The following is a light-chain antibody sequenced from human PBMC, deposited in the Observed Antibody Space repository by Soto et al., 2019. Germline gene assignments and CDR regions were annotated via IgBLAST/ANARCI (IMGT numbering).Light chain of an antibody. Sequence: PGDRATLSCRASQSVSSSYLAWYQQKPGQAPRLLIYGASSRATGIPDRFSGSGSGTEFTLTINSLQSEDFAVYYCQQYNNWPRTFGQGTKVDIK. J-gene: IGKJ1*01. V-gene: IGKV3D-15*01. CDR1: QSVSSSY. CDR3: QQYNNWPRT. CDR2: GAS.